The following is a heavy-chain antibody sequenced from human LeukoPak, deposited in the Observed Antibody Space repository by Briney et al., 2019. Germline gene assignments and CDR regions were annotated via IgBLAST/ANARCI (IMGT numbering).Heavy chain of an antibody. CDR3: AHVVVDATFDY. V-gene: IGHV2-5*02. Sequence: ESGPTLVKPTQTLTLTCAFSGFSLSTSGVGVGWIRQPPGKALEWLALIYWDDDKRYSPSMKSRLTITNDTYKHQVVLTMTNMDPVDTASYYCAHVVVDATFDYWGQGTLVTVSS. J-gene: IGHJ4*02. D-gene: IGHD2-15*01. CDR2: IYWDDDK. CDR1: GFSLSTSGVG.